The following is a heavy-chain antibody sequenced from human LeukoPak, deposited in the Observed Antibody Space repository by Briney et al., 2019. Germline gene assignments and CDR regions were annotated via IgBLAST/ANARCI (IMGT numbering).Heavy chain of an antibody. Sequence: ASVKVSCKISGYTLNDISMHWVRQPPGKGLEWMWGVDPDDGQRVYAQKFQGRVTMTEETSTNTAYMELSRLRSEDTAVYYCAAVSGHYTLLDAWGQGAVVSVST. V-gene: IGHV1-24*01. J-gene: IGHJ5*02. CDR2: VDPDDGQR. D-gene: IGHD4-11*01. CDR1: GYTLNDIS. CDR3: AAVSGHYTLLDA.